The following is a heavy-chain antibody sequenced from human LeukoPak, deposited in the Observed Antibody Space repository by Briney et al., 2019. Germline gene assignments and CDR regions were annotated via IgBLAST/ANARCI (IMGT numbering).Heavy chain of an antibody. CDR3: ARQGGSMVRGTSYYYYYMDV. CDR2: INHSGST. Sequence: PSETLSLTCALYGGSFSGYYWSWIRQPPGKGLEWSGEINHSGSTNYNPSLKSRVTMSVDTSKNQFCLKLSSVTAADTAVYYCARQGGSMVRGTSYYYYYMDVWGKGTTVTISS. D-gene: IGHD3-10*01. V-gene: IGHV4-34*01. CDR1: GGSFSGYY. J-gene: IGHJ6*03.